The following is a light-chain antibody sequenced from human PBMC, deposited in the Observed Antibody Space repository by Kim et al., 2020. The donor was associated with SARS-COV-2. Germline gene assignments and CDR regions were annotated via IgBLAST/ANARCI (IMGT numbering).Light chain of an antibody. CDR3: QQYNNWPPLT. J-gene: IGKJ4*01. CDR1: QSVSSN. Sequence: EIVMTQSPDTLSVAPGQRATLSCRASQSVSSNLAWYQQKPGQAPRLLIYGSSTRATGIPARFSGSGSGTELTLTISSLQSEDFAVYYCQQYNNWPPLTFGGGAKGDSK. V-gene: IGKV3-15*01. CDR2: GSS.